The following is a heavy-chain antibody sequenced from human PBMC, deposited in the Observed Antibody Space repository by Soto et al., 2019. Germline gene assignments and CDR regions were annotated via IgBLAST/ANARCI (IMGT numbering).Heavy chain of an antibody. D-gene: IGHD3-9*01. J-gene: IGHJ4*02. V-gene: IGHV4-39*01. Sequence: SETLSLTCTVSGVSVSSSIYYWGWVRQPPGKGLEWIGSVYYSGSTYYNPSLESRVTISVDKSKNRFSLKLMSLSAADTAVYYCGRLEGLATISYYFDYWGQGPRSPSPQ. CDR1: GVSVSSSIYY. CDR2: VYYSGST. CDR3: GRLEGLATISYYFDY.